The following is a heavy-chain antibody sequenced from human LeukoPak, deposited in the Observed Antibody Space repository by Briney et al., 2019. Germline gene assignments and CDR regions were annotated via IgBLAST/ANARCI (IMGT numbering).Heavy chain of an antibody. CDR2: MNPNSGNT. V-gene: IGHV1-8*01. Sequence: ASVKVSCKASGYTFTSYDINWVRQATGQGLEWMGWMNPNSGNTGYAQKFQGRVTMTRNTSISTAYMELSSLRSEDTAAYYCARGIAARNGRPYYYYYYMDVWGKGTTVTVSS. D-gene: IGHD6-6*01. CDR1: GYTFTSYD. CDR3: ARGIAARNGRPYYYYYYMDV. J-gene: IGHJ6*03.